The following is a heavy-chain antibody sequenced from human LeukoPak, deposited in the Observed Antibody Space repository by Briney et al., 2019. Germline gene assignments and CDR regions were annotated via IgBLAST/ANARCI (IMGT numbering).Heavy chain of an antibody. D-gene: IGHD3-10*01. Sequence: ASVKVSCKASGYTFTGYYMHWVRQAPGQGLERMGWINPNSGVTNYAQNFHDRVTMTRDTSISTAFMELSRLKSDDTAVYYCARALLSQINYYFDYWGQGTLVTVSS. CDR2: INPNSGVT. V-gene: IGHV1-2*02. CDR3: ARALLSQINYYFDY. CDR1: GYTFTGYY. J-gene: IGHJ4*02.